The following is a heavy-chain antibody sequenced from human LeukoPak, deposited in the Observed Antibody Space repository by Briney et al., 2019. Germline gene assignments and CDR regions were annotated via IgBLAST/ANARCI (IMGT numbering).Heavy chain of an antibody. CDR1: GYTFSSYP. D-gene: IGHD2-2*01. CDR2: INTYNSVT. J-gene: IGHJ3*02. Sequence: GASVKVSCKASGYTFSSYPITWVRQAPGQGLEWMGWINTYNSVTNYAQNLQGRVSMTADTSTSTAHMELRSLRSDDTAVYYCARDRCSSTSCYLLAPLGSSPDAFDIWGQGTMVTISS. V-gene: IGHV1-18*01. CDR3: ARDRCSSTSCYLLAPLGSSPDAFDI.